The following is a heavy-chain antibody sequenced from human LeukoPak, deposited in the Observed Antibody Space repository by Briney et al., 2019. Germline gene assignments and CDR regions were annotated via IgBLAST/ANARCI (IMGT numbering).Heavy chain of an antibody. CDR1: GGSISSYY. V-gene: IGHV4-59*08. D-gene: IGHD4-17*01. CDR3: VRRDYGGNLNY. J-gene: IGHJ4*02. CDR2: IYYSGST. Sequence: SETLSLTCTVSGGSISSYYWSWIRQPPGKGLEWIGYIYYSGSTNYNPSLKSRVTISVDTSKNQFSLKLSSVTAADTAVYYCVRRDYGGNLNYWGQGTLVTVSS.